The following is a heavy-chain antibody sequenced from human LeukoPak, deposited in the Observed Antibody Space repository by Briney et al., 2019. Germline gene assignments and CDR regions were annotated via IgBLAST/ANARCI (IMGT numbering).Heavy chain of an antibody. CDR1: GGSFSGYY. V-gene: IGHV4-34*01. J-gene: IGHJ4*02. D-gene: IGHD3-16*01. Sequence: SETLSLTCAVYGGSFSGYYWSWIRQPPGKGLEWIGEIDHSGSTNYNPSLKSRVTISVDTSKNQFSLKLSSVTAADTAVYYCARRWGLRPYDYWGQGTLVTVSS. CDR2: IDHSGST. CDR3: ARRWGLRPYDY.